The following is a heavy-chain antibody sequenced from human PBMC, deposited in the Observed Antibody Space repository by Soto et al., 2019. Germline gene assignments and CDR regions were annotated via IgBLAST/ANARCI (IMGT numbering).Heavy chain of an antibody. J-gene: IGHJ6*03. CDR1: GFTFSNYW. V-gene: IGHV3-7*01. CDR2: INQDGSED. CDR3: ARDSQLLLVRSGDYMDV. D-gene: IGHD2-2*01. Sequence: EVQLVESGGGLVQPGGSLRLYCTASGFTFSNYWMNWVRQAPGKGLEWVANINQDGSEDYYVDSVKGRFTISRDNAKNSLYLHMNGLRAEDTDVYYCARDSQLLLVRSGDYMDVWGKGPTVTVSS.